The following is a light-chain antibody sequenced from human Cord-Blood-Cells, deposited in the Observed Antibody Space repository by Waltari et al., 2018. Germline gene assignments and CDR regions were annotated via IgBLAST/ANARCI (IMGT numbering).Light chain of an antibody. V-gene: IGLV2-23*01. CDR3: CSYAGSSTYV. CDR1: SSDVGSYNL. J-gene: IGLJ1*01. Sequence: QSALTQPASVSGSPGPSLTIPCTGTSSDVGSYNLVSWYQQHPGKAPKLTIYEGSKRPSGVSNRFPGAKSGNTASLTISGLQAEDEADYYCCSYAGSSTYVFGTGTKVTVL. CDR2: EGS.